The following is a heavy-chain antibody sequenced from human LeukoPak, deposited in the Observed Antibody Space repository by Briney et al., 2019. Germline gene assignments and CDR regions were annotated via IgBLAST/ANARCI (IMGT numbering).Heavy chain of an antibody. V-gene: IGHV3-23*01. J-gene: IGHJ3*02. Sequence: PGGSLRLSCAASGFTFEVYALHGVGQAPGKGLEWVSAFSGSGGSTYYADSVKGRFTISRDNSKNTLYLQMNSLRAEDPAVYYCAKALTDYSWDDAFDIWGQGTMVTVSS. CDR3: AKALTDYSWDDAFDI. CDR2: FSGSGGST. D-gene: IGHD3-9*01. CDR1: GFTFEVYA.